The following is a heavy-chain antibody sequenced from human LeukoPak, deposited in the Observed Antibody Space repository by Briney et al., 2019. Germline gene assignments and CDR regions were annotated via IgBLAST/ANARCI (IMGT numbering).Heavy chain of an antibody. CDR1: GFTFSSYA. CDR3: AKDSRTYYSGSGSFFLPKRPLGYFDY. CDR2: ISGSGGST. D-gene: IGHD3-10*01. J-gene: IGHJ4*02. Sequence: GGSLRLSCAASGFTFSSYAMSWVRQAPGKGLEWVSAISGSGGSTYYADSVKGRFTISRDNSKNTLYLQMNSLRAEDTAVYYCAKDSRTYYSGSGSFFLPKRPLGYFDYWGQGTLVTVSS. V-gene: IGHV3-23*01.